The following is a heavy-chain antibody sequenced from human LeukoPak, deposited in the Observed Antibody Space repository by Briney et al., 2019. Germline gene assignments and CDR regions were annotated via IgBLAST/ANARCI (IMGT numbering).Heavy chain of an antibody. CDR3: ARDRCSSTNCTYYDFWSGRGGEHAFDI. J-gene: IGHJ3*02. CDR2: NIPILGIA. CDR1: GGTFSSYA. V-gene: IGHV1-69*04. Sequence: ASVKVSCKASGGTFSSYAISWVRQAPGQGLEWMGRNIPILGIANYAQKFQGRVTITADKSTSTAYMELSSLRSEDTAVYYCARDRCSSTNCTYYDFWSGRGGEHAFDIWGQGTMVTVSS. D-gene: IGHD3-3*01.